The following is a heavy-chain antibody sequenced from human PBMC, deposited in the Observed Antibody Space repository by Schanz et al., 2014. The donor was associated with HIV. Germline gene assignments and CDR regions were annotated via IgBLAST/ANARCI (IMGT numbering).Heavy chain of an antibody. D-gene: IGHD3-22*01. CDR2: ISYDGRNK. V-gene: IGHV3-30*18. Sequence: ASGGGVVRPGRSLRLSCAASGFTFDSFGMHWVRQAPGKGLEWVAVISYDGRNKYQAASVKGRFTISRDNSKNTVYLQAKSLRPEDTAVYYCAKDRNHYDSRYRGKGNYYYYYGMDVWGQGTTVTVSS. CDR3: AKDRNHYDSRYRGKGNYYYYYGMDV. CDR1: GFTFDSFG. J-gene: IGHJ6*02.